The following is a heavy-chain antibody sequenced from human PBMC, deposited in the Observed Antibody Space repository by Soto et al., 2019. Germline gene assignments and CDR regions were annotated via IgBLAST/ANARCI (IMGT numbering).Heavy chain of an antibody. J-gene: IGHJ5*02. V-gene: IGHV4-59*01. CDR3: AGQLRCWFDP. Sequence: SETLSLTCTVSGGSISSYYWSWIRKPPGKGLEWIGYIYYSGSTNSNPSLKIRVTISVDTSKNQFSLKLSSVTAADTAVYYCAGQLRCWFDPWGQGTPVTVSS. D-gene: IGHD1-26*01. CDR1: GGSISSYY. CDR2: IYYSGST.